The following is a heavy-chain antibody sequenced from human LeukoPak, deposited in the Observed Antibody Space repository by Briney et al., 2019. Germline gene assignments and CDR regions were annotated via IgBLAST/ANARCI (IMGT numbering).Heavy chain of an antibody. Sequence: QPGGSLRLSCAASGFTFSSYWMSWVRQAPGKGLEWVANIKKDGSEKYYVDSVKGRFTISRDNAKNSLYLQMNSLRAEDTAVYYCAKAWDGGGNDYWGQGTLVTVSS. CDR3: AKAWDGGGNDY. D-gene: IGHD1-26*01. CDR1: GFTFSSYW. J-gene: IGHJ4*02. V-gene: IGHV3-7*01. CDR2: IKKDGSEK.